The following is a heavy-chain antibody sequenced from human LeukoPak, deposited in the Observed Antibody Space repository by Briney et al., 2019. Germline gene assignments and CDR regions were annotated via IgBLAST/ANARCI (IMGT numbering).Heavy chain of an antibody. CDR1: GFTLTSYS. J-gene: IGHJ4*02. CDR2: ISGGGGST. D-gene: IGHD1-26*01. V-gene: IGHV3-23*01. Sequence: GGSLRLSCAASGFTLTSYSMNWVRQAPGKGLEWVSTISGGGGSTYYADSVKGRFTISRDNSKNTLYLQVNSLRAEDTAVYYCAKGGKWDVTPFDYWGQGTLVTVSS. CDR3: AKGGKWDVTPFDY.